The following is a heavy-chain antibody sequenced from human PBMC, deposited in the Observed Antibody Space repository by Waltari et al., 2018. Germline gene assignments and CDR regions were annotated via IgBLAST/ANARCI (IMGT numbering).Heavy chain of an antibody. V-gene: IGHV1-2*06. CDR1: GYTFTKYY. J-gene: IGHJ4*02. CDR2: INPKSGDS. Sequence: QVKLVQSGAEVKKPGASVRVSCKASGYTFTKYYIHWVRQAPGQGLELMGRINPKSGDSNYTQPFQGRVIMTRYTSINTAYLEVTCLTSDDTAIFYCATANILGIGTFDYWGQGTLVSVSS. D-gene: IGHD1-1*01. CDR3: ATANILGIGTFDY.